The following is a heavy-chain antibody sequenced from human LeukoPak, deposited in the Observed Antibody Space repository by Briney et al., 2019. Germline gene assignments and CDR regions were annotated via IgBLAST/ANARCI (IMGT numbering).Heavy chain of an antibody. CDR1: GFTFNDYY. J-gene: IGHJ4*02. D-gene: IGHD3-16*01. Sequence: GGSLRLSCAASGFTFNDYYMSWIRQAPGKGLEWLSYINIGGTNTHYADSVKGRFTISRDNARKSLYLEMNNLRAEDTAVYYCAKVGGQRDFDYWGQGTLVTVSS. CDR3: AKVGGQRDFDY. V-gene: IGHV3-11*01. CDR2: INIGGTNT.